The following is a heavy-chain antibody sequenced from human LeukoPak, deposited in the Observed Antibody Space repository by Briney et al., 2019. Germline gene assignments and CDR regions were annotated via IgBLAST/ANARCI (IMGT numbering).Heavy chain of an antibody. CDR1: GFTFTSYW. V-gene: IGHV3-21*01. J-gene: IGHJ6*02. CDR2: ISSSSSYI. Sequence: GGSLRLSCEASGFTFTSYWMSWVRQAPGKGLEWVSSISSSSSYIYYADSVKGRFTISRDNAKNSLYLQMNSLRAEDTAVYYCARGEIVVVIGYYGMDVWGQGTTVTVSS. D-gene: IGHD3-22*01. CDR3: ARGEIVVVIGYYGMDV.